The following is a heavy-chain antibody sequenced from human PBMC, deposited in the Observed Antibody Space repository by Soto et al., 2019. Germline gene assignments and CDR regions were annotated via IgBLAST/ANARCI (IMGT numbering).Heavy chain of an antibody. J-gene: IGHJ4*02. CDR2: IGPYNSDP. D-gene: IGHD2-2*03. V-gene: IGHV1-18*01. CDR1: RYRFKSYG. Sequence: GVSVKVXWKASRYRFKSYGRRLLGHAHGQWVECIGWIGPYNSDPNYAPKVDGRVTVTIDTSTSTVYMEVRNLRSDDTAVYYCARDERGHCGATSCPHFDYSAQGTLVTVSS. CDR3: ARDERGHCGATSCPHFDY.